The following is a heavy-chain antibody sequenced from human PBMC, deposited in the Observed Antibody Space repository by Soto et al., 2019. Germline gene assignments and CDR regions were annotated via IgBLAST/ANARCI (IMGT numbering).Heavy chain of an antibody. J-gene: IGHJ4*02. CDR2: IIPIFGTA. D-gene: IGHD3-22*01. CDR3: ARLNRGHYASRAGEFDY. V-gene: IGHV1-69*06. Sequence: VASVKVSCKASGGTFSSYAISWVRQAPGQGLEWMGGIIPIFGTANYAQKFQGRVTITADKSTSTAYMELSSLRSEDTAVYYCARLNRGHYASRAGEFDYWGQGTLVTAPQ. CDR1: GGTFSSYA.